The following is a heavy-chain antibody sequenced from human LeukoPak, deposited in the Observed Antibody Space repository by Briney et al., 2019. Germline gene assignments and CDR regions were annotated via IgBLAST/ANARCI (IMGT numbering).Heavy chain of an antibody. CDR2: ISYDGSNK. Sequence: GGSLRLSCAASGFTFSRYAMHWVRQAPGKGLEWVAVISYDGSNKYYADSVKGRFTISRDNSKNTLYLQMNSLTAEDTAVYYCARGAVPSNYYRSGSPKAYWGQGTLVTVSS. V-gene: IGHV3-30-3*01. D-gene: IGHD3-10*01. CDR1: GFTFSRYA. J-gene: IGHJ4*02. CDR3: ARGAVPSNYYRSGSPKAY.